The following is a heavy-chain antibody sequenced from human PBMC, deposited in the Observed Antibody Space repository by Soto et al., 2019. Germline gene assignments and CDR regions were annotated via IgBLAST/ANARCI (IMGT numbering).Heavy chain of an antibody. Sequence: SETLSLTCTVSGGSISSYYWSWIRQPPGKGLEWIGYIYYSGSTNYNPSLKSRVTISVDTSKNQFSLKLSSVTAADTAVYYCARDCDSSGCFDYCGQGTLVTSPQ. V-gene: IGHV4-59*01. D-gene: IGHD3-22*01. CDR2: IYYSGST. J-gene: IGHJ4*02. CDR1: GGSISSYY. CDR3: ARDCDSSGCFDY.